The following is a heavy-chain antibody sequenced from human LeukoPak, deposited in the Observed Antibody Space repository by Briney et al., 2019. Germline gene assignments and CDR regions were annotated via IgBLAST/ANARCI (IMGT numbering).Heavy chain of an antibody. Sequence: GGSLRLSCAASGFTFSSYWMHWVRQAPGKGLVWVSRINSDGSSTSYADSVKGRFTISRDNAKNTLYLQMNSLRAEDTALYYCAKDNGVPAAEDYFDYWGQGTLVTVSS. CDR2: INSDGSST. V-gene: IGHV3-74*01. D-gene: IGHD2-2*01. CDR3: AKDNGVPAAEDYFDY. J-gene: IGHJ4*02. CDR1: GFTFSSYW.